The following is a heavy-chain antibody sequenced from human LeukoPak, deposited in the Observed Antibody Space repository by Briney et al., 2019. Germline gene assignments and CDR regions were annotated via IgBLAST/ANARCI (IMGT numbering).Heavy chain of an antibody. Sequence: PSETLSLTCTVSGYSISSGYYWGWIRQPPGKGLERIGSIYHSGSTYYNPSLKSRVTISVDTSKNQFSLKLSSVTAADTAVYYCARFDIVVVTATDAFDIWGQGTMVTVSS. CDR3: ARFDIVVVTATDAFDI. D-gene: IGHD2-21*02. CDR2: IYHSGST. J-gene: IGHJ3*02. CDR1: GYSISSGYY. V-gene: IGHV4-38-2*02.